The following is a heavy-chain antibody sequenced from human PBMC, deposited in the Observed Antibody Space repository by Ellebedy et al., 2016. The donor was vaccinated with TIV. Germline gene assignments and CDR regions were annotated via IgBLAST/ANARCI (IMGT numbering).Heavy chain of an antibody. Sequence: AASVKVSCKASGYIFKKYGISWARQAPGQGLEWMGWVSAQNGHTNFAQKFQGRVLMTTDTSTNTAYMDLRSLRSDDTAIYYCARAVIEQWLVFDYWGQGTLVTVSS. CDR3: ARAVIEQWLVFDY. CDR1: GYIFKKYG. J-gene: IGHJ4*02. D-gene: IGHD6-19*01. V-gene: IGHV1-18*04. CDR2: VSAQNGHT.